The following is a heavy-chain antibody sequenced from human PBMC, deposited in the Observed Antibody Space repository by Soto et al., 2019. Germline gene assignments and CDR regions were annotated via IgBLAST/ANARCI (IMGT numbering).Heavy chain of an antibody. D-gene: IGHD3-22*01. CDR3: ARATYYYDSSGYPAAFDI. V-gene: IGHV1-46*01. CDR2: INPSGGST. J-gene: IGHJ3*02. Sequence: QVQLVQSGAEVKKPGASVKVSCKASGYTFTSYYMHWVRQAPGQGLEWMGIINPSGGSTSYAQKFQGRVTMTRDTSTSTVYMELSSLRSEDTAVYYCARATYYYDSSGYPAAFDIWGQGTMVTVSS. CDR1: GYTFTSYY.